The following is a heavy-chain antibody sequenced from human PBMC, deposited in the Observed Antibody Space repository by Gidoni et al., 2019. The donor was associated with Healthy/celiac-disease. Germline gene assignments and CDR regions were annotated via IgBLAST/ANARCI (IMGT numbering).Heavy chain of an antibody. Sequence: QVQLVESGGGVVQPGRSLRLSCAASGFTFSSYAMHWVRQAPGKGLEWVAVISYDGSNKYYADSVKGRFTISRDNSKNTLYLQMNSLRAEDTAVYYCARDSRHNYYGSGSSRPAYWGQGTLVTVSS. D-gene: IGHD3-10*01. CDR2: ISYDGSNK. CDR3: ARDSRHNYYGSGSSRPAY. V-gene: IGHV3-30*01. J-gene: IGHJ4*02. CDR1: GFTFSSYA.